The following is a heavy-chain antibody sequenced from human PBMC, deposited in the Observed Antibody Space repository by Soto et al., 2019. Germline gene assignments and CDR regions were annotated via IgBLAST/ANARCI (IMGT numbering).Heavy chain of an antibody. CDR2: INPNGGVT. CDR3: ARESGGATATLDYYYFYMDV. CDR1: GDSFNDYY. Sequence: QVQLVQSGAEVRKPGASVIVSCRSSGDSFNDYYIHWVRQAHGQGFEWMGWINPNGGVTKYAQKFQGWVSMTRDTSIRTVYMQLSRLRSDDTAVYYCARESGGATATLDYYYFYMDVWGTGTTVTVSS. J-gene: IGHJ6*03. V-gene: IGHV1-2*04. D-gene: IGHD5-12*01.